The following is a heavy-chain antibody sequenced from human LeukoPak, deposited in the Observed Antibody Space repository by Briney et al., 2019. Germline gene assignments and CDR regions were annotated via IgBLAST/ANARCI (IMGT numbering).Heavy chain of an antibody. V-gene: IGHV1-24*01. Sequence: ASVKVSCKVSGYTLTELSMHWVRQAPGKGLEWMGGFDPKDGETIYAQKFQGRVTMTEDTSTDTAYMELSSLRSEDTAVYYCATMTTVTSNWFDPWGQGTLVTVSS. D-gene: IGHD4-11*01. CDR1: GYTLTELS. J-gene: IGHJ5*02. CDR3: ATMTTVTSNWFDP. CDR2: FDPKDGET.